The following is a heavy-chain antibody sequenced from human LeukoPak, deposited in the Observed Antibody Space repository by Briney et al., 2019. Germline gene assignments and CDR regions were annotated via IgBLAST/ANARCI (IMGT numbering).Heavy chain of an antibody. D-gene: IGHD3-9*01. CDR1: GFTFSSYA. CDR3: AKDYSDILTGYCLFDY. CDR2: ISGSGGST. J-gene: IGHJ4*02. Sequence: GGSLRLSCAASGFTFSSYAMSWVRQAPGKGLEWVSAISGSGGSTYYADSVKGRFTISRDNSKNTLYLQMNRLRAEDTAVYYCAKDYSDILTGYCLFDYWGQGTLVTVSS. V-gene: IGHV3-23*01.